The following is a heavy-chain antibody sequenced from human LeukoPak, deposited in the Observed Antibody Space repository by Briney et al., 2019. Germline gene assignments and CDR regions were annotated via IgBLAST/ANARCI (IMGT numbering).Heavy chain of an antibody. V-gene: IGHV3-33*03. Sequence: GGSLRLSCVASGLTFRNYGFHWVRQAPGKGLEWVAIIYSGGGTTKYYAESMKDRFTITRDDSKDTVYLQMNSLSAEDTAVYYCVVILVPGGVWHFDLWGRGTLVTVSS. CDR2: IYSGGGTTK. CDR3: VVILVPGGVWHFDL. D-gene: IGHD2-2*01. J-gene: IGHJ2*01. CDR1: GLTFRNYG.